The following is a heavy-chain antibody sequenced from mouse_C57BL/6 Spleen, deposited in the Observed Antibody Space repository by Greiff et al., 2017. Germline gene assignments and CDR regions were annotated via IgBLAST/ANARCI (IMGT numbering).Heavy chain of an antibody. CDR1: GFTFSSYT. CDR3: ARGGGYYPHWYFDV. CDR2: ISGGGGNT. V-gene: IGHV5-9*01. D-gene: IGHD2-3*01. Sequence: EVQGVESGGGLVKPGGSLKLSCAASGFTFSSYTMSWVRQTPEKRLEWVATISGGGGNTYYPDSVKGRFTISRDNAKNTLYLQMSSLRSEDTALYYGARGGGYYPHWYFDVWGTGTTVTVSS. J-gene: IGHJ1*03.